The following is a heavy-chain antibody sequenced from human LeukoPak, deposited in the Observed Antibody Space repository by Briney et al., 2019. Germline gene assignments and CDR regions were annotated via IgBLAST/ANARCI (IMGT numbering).Heavy chain of an antibody. Sequence: GGSLRLSCAASGFTFSSYSMNWVRQAPGKGLEWVSSISSGSSYIYYADSVKGRFTISRDNAKNTLYLQMNSLRAEDTAVYYCARGRAGDYGDYWGQGTLVTVSS. V-gene: IGHV3-21*01. CDR2: ISSGSSYI. J-gene: IGHJ4*02. CDR3: ARGRAGDYGDY. CDR1: GFTFSSYS.